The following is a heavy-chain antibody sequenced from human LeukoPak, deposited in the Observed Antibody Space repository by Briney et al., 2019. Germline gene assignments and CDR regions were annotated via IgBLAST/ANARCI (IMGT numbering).Heavy chain of an antibody. Sequence: GGSLRLSCAASGFTFSSYSMNWVRQAPGKGLEWVSYISSSSSTIYYADSVKGRFTISRDNAKNSLYLQTNSLRDEDTAVYYCARAHDSSGYYRDYWGQGTLVTVSS. D-gene: IGHD3-22*01. CDR2: ISSSSSTI. CDR3: ARAHDSSGYYRDY. CDR1: GFTFSSYS. J-gene: IGHJ4*02. V-gene: IGHV3-48*02.